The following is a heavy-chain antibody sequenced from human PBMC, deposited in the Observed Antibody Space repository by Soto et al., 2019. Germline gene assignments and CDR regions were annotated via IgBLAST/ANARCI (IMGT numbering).Heavy chain of an antibody. D-gene: IGHD2-15*01. CDR3: ARGFLAAIVMVVPATPYDYGMDS. J-gene: IGHJ6*02. Sequence: GAAVQPSCKASGNTITSYDINWVRQATGQGLEWMGWMNPNSGNTGYAQKFQGRVTMTRNTSISTAYMELSSLRSEDTAVYYCARGFLAAIVMVVPATPYDYGMDSWS. CDR2: MNPNSGNT. V-gene: IGHV1-8*01. CDR1: GNTITSYD.